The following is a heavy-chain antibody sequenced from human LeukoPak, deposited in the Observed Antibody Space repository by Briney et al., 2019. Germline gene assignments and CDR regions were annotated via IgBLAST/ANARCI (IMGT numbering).Heavy chain of an antibody. J-gene: IGHJ4*02. CDR3: AKDRYYDSSGYYYPPTTSDY. D-gene: IGHD3-22*01. V-gene: IGHV3-23*01. CDR2: TNRGVGNTDT. Sequence: PGGSLRLSCAASGFTLSVYDMNWVRQAPGKGLECVSTTNRGVGNTDTYYADSVKGRFTISRDNSKNTLYLQMNSLRAEDTAVYYCAKDRYYDSSGYYYPPTTSDYWGQGTLVTVSS. CDR1: GFTLSVYD.